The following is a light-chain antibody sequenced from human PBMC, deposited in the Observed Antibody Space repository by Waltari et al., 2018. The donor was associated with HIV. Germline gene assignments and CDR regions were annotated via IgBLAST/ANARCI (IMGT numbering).Light chain of an antibody. CDR3: AAWDSSLSGLKWV. Sequence: QSVLTQSPSSSGTPGQRVTISCSGTTSNIGSHYAYWYKQRSGTAPKLLVYRNDQRPSGAPDRFSVSKSGSAASLAVSGLRSEDEADYYCAAWDSSLSGLKWVFGGGTKRTVL. CDR2: RND. CDR1: TSNIGSHY. V-gene: IGLV1-47*01. J-gene: IGLJ3*02.